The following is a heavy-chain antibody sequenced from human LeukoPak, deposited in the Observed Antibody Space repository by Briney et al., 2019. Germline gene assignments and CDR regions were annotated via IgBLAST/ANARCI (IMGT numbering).Heavy chain of an antibody. CDR3: ARSYGDYIFSWFDP. D-gene: IGHD4-17*01. J-gene: IGHJ5*02. Sequence: PGGSLRLSCAASGFTFSSYSMNWVRQAPGKGLEWVSSISSSSSYIYYADSVKGRFTISRDNAKNSLYLQMNSLRAEDTAVYCCARSYGDYIFSWFDPWGQGTLVTVSS. V-gene: IGHV3-21*01. CDR2: ISSSSSYI. CDR1: GFTFSSYS.